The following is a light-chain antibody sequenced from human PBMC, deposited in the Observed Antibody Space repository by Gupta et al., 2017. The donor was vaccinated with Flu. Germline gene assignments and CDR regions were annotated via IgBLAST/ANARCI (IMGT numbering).Light chain of an antibody. CDR2: GNS. CDR1: SSNIGAGYD. CDR3: QSYDSSLSGSRVYV. Sequence: QSVLTQPPSVSGAPGQRVTSSCTGSSSNIGAGYDVHWYQQLPGTAPKLLIYGNSNRPSGVPDRFSGSKSGTSASLAITGLQAEDEADYYCQSYDSSLSGSRVYVFGTGTKVTVL. V-gene: IGLV1-40*01. J-gene: IGLJ1*01.